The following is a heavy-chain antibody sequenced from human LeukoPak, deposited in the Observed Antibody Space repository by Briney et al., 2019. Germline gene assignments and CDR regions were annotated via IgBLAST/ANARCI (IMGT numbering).Heavy chain of an antibody. CDR3: AKLGCTGTICYANY. CDR1: GFPFSDYA. V-gene: IGHV3-23*01. D-gene: IGHD2-2*01. J-gene: IGHJ4*02. Sequence: PGGFLRLSCAASGFPFSDYAMTWVRQTPGKGLEWVSVIAGGGNDADYADSVKGRFTIPRDNSKNTLYLQMYSLRAEDTALYYCAKLGCTGTICYANYWGQGTLVTVSS. CDR2: IAGGGNDA.